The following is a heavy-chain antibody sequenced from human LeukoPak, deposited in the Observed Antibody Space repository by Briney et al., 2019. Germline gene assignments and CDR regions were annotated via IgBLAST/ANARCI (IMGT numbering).Heavy chain of an antibody. CDR1: GFTFSSYG. V-gene: IGHV3-7*01. Sequence: PGGSLRLSCGASGFTFSSYGMNWVRQAPGKGLEWVATIKQDGSEKYYVDSVKGRFTISRDNAKNSLYLQMNSLRAEDTAVYYCARDGRGWGREVFYYYYYMDVWGKGTTVTVSS. CDR3: ARDGRGWGREVFYYYYYMDV. J-gene: IGHJ6*03. D-gene: IGHD1-26*01. CDR2: IKQDGSEK.